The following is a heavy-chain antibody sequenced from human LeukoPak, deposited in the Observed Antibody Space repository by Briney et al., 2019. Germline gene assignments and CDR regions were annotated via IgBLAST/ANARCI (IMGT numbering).Heavy chain of an antibody. Sequence: GGSLRLSCAASGLTFSIYAMSWVRQAPGKGLEWVSAISGSGGSTYYADSVKGRFTISRDNSKNTLYLQMNSLRAEDTAVYYCAKDPGKSYYFDYWGQGTLVTVSS. J-gene: IGHJ4*02. CDR2: ISGSGGST. CDR3: AKDPGKSYYFDY. V-gene: IGHV3-23*01. CDR1: GLTFSIYA.